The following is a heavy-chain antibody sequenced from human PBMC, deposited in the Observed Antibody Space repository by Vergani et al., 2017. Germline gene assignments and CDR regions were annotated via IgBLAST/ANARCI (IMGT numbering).Heavy chain of an antibody. Sequence: QVQLVQSGAEVKKPGASVTVSCKASGYTFTSYYMHWVRQAPGQGLERMGIINPSGGSTSYAQKFQGRVTMTRDTSTSTVYMELSSLRSEDTAVYYCAREGXELVSGLAAVVWEGGGYYYYGMDVWGQGTTVTVSS. CDR2: INPSGGST. CDR3: AREGXELVSGLAAVVWEGGGYYYYGMDV. CDR1: GYTFTSYY. V-gene: IGHV1-46*01. J-gene: IGHJ6*02. D-gene: IGHD1-26*01.